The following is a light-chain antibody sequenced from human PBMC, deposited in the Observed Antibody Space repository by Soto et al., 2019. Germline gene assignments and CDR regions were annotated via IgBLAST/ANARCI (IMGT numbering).Light chain of an antibody. CDR1: QSVSSSY. CDR3: QQYAGSPRT. V-gene: IGKV3-20*01. CDR2: GAS. J-gene: IGKJ1*01. Sequence: EIVLTQSPGTLSLSPGERATLSCRASQSVSSSYLAWYQRQPGQAPRLLIYGASSRATGIPDRFSGSGTGTDFTLTISRLEPEDFAVYYCQQYAGSPRTFGKGTKVDIK.